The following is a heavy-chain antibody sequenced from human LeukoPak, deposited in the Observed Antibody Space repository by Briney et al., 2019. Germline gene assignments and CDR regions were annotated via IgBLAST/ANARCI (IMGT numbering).Heavy chain of an antibody. D-gene: IGHD3-9*01. V-gene: IGHV4-59*01. J-gene: IGHJ4*02. CDR1: GGSISSYY. CDR3: ARAGYDILTGYPFDY. CDR2: IYYSGST. Sequence: SETLSLTCTVSGGSISSYYWSWIRQPPGKGLEWIGYIYYSGSTNYNPSLKSRVTISVDTSKNQFSLKLSSVTAADTAVYYCARAGYDILTGYPFDYWGQGTLVTVSS.